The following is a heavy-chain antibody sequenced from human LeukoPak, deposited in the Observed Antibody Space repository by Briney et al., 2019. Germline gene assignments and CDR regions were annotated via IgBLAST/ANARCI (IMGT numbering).Heavy chain of an antibody. CDR3: AREAIAARPSWFDP. Sequence: SVKVSCKASGGTFSSYTISWVRQAPGQGLERMGRIIPILGIANYAQKFQGRVTITADKSTSTAYMELSSLRSEDTAVYYCAREAIAARPSWFDPWGQGTLVTVSS. CDR1: GGTFSSYT. J-gene: IGHJ5*02. D-gene: IGHD6-6*01. CDR2: IIPILGIA. V-gene: IGHV1-69*04.